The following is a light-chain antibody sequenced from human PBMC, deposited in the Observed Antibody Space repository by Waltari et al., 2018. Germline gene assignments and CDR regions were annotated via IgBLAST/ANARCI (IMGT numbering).Light chain of an antibody. CDR1: QSISSW. CDR2: KAS. CDR3: QQYNSYLFT. Sequence: DIQMTQSPSTLSASVGDRVTITCRAIQSISSWLAWYQQKPGKAPKLLIYKASSLESGVPSRFSGSGSGTEFTLTISSLQPDDFATYYCQQYNSYLFTFGPGTKVDIK. V-gene: IGKV1-5*03. J-gene: IGKJ3*01.